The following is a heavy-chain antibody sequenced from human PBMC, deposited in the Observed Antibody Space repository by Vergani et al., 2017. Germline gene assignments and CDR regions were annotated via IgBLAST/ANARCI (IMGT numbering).Heavy chain of an antibody. CDR1: GFTFSNFA. CDR2: ISGSGGSTYYA. Sequence: EVQLLESGGGLVQPGGSLRLSCAASGFTFSNFAMSWVRQAPGKGLEWVSAISGSGGSTYYAYYADSVKGRFAISRDSSKNTLYLQMNSLRAEDTAVYYCAREGQIVVVPALDYWGQGTLVTVSS. CDR3: AREGQIVVVPALDY. J-gene: IGHJ4*02. V-gene: IGHV3-23*01. D-gene: IGHD3-22*01.